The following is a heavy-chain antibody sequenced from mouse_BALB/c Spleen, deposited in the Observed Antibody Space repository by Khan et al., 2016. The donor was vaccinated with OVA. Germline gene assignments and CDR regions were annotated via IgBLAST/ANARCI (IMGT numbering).Heavy chain of an antibody. CDR3: ARQPYYHYYVMDY. CDR2: IWSDGST. CDR1: GFSLSSYG. D-gene: IGHD2-10*01. V-gene: IGHV2-6-1*01. Sequence: QVQLKESGPGLVAPSQSLSITCTISGFSLSSYGIHWVRQPPGQGLEWLVVIWSDGSTTYNSTLKSRLSITKDNSKSQVFLKMKSLQTDDTAIYYCARQPYYHYYVMDYWGQGTSITVSS. J-gene: IGHJ4*01.